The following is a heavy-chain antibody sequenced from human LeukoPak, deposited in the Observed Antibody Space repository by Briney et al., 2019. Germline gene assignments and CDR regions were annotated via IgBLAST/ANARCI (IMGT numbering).Heavy chain of an antibody. Sequence: PSETLSLTCTVSGGSISSYYWSWIRQPPGKGLEWIGYIYYSGSTNYNPSLKSRVTISVDMSKNQFSLKLSSVTAADTAVYYCARSPDNYYDSSAYYFDYWGQGTLVTVSS. CDR1: GGSISSYY. J-gene: IGHJ4*02. V-gene: IGHV4-59*01. CDR3: ARSPDNYYDSSAYYFDY. D-gene: IGHD3-22*01. CDR2: IYYSGST.